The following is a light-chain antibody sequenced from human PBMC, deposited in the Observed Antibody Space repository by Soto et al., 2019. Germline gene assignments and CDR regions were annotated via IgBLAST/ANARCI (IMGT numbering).Light chain of an antibody. V-gene: IGKV3-20*01. CDR3: QQYGHSPWT. Sequence: EIVLTQSPGTLSLSPGERATLSCRASQSVVTSYVTWYQQTPGQAPKLLIYGTSNMDTGVPDRFSVSGSGTDFTLTISRLEPEDFAVYYCQQYGHSPWTFGQGTKVDIK. CDR2: GTS. CDR1: QSVVTSY. J-gene: IGKJ1*01.